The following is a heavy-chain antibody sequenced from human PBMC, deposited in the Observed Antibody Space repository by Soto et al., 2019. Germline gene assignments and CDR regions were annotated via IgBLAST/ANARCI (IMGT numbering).Heavy chain of an antibody. CDR1: GFTFSSYA. CDR3: AKGRAPSGWYPPYYYGMDV. D-gene: IGHD6-19*01. Sequence: EVQLLESGGGLVQPGGSLRLSCAASGFTFSSYAMSWVRQAPGKGLEWVSAISGSGGSTLYPDSVKGRITISRDNSKTTLYLQMNSLRAEDTAVYYCAKGRAPSGWYPPYYYGMDVWGLGTTVTVSS. CDR2: ISGSGGST. J-gene: IGHJ6*02. V-gene: IGHV3-23*01.